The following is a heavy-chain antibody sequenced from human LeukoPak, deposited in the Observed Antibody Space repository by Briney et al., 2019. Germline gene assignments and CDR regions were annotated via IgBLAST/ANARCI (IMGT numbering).Heavy chain of an antibody. V-gene: IGHV3-23*01. Sequence: GGSLRLSCAASGFTFSSYAMSWVRQAPGKGLEWVSGISGSGDNTYHADSVKGRLTISRDNSKNTLYLQMISLRAEDTAIYYCAKSGGLSGSGRLGVDVWGQETTVTVPS. CDR3: AKSGGLSGSGRLGVDV. D-gene: IGHD3-10*01. J-gene: IGHJ6*02. CDR1: GFTFSSYA. CDR2: ISGSGDNT.